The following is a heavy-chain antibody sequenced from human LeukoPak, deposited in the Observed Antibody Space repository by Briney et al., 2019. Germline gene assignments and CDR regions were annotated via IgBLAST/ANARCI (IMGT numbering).Heavy chain of an antibody. CDR2: SNSDGTAT. D-gene: IGHD3-22*01. J-gene: IGHJ6*03. V-gene: IGHV3-74*01. CDR1: GFTFSSYW. CDR3: ARPHYYYDSSGLQYYMDV. Sequence: GGSLRLSCAASGFTFSSYWMHWVRQAPGKGLVWVSRSNSDGTATTYADSVKGRFTTSRDNAKNTLYLHMHSLGAEDTAVYYCARPHYYYDSSGLQYYMDVWGKGTTVIISS.